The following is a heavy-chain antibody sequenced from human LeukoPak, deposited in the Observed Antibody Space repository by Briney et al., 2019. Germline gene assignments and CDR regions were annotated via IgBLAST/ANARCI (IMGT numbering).Heavy chain of an antibody. D-gene: IGHD3-10*01. CDR3: ARQVRKVRGVIQNWFDP. Sequence: SETLSLTRTVSGGSISSYYWSWIRQPPGKGLEWIGYIYYSGSTNYNPCLKSRVTISVDTSKNQFSLKLSSVTAADTAVYYCARQVRKVRGVIQNWFDPWGQGTLVTVS. V-gene: IGHV4-59*08. CDR2: IYYSGST. J-gene: IGHJ5*02. CDR1: GGSISSYY.